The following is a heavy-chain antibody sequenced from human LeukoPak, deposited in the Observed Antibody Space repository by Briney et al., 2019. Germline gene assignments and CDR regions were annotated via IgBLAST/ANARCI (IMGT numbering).Heavy chain of an antibody. CDR1: GFTFSSHN. J-gene: IGHJ4*02. CDR3: AKDQGFDYYDSSGYYLDY. CDR2: ISGRGNYI. D-gene: IGHD3-22*01. V-gene: IGHV3-21*01. Sequence: PGGSLRLPCAASGFTFSSHNMNWVRQAPGKGLEWVSSISGRGNYIFYADSVKGRFTISRDSAKNSLSLQMNSLRAEDTAVYYCAKDQGFDYYDSSGYYLDYWGQGTLVTVSS.